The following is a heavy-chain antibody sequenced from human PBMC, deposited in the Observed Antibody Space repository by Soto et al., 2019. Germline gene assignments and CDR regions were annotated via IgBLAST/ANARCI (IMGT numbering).Heavy chain of an antibody. V-gene: IGHV3-23*01. CDR1: GFALTTYG. CDR2: VSASGSGS. D-gene: IGHD4-17*01. CDR3: AKNSYGDSWNFGLDV. Sequence: PVGSLRLSSAASGFALTTYGMTCVRRAPGKGLEWVSTVSASGSGSYYVEPVKGRFTVSRDNSKNTMYLQMNSLRDEDTAVYYCAKNSYGDSWNFGLDVWGQGTAVTVSS. J-gene: IGHJ6*02.